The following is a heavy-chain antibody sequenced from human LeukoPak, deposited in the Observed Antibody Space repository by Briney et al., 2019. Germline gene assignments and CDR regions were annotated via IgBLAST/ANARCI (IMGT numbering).Heavy chain of an antibody. V-gene: IGHV3-48*01. CDR3: ARKDIVAEGAFDI. J-gene: IGHJ3*02. Sequence: GGSLRLSCAASGFTFSSYSMNWVRQAPGKGLEWVSYISSSSSTIYYADSVKGRFTISRDNAKNSLYLQMNSLRAEDTAVYYCARKDIVAEGAFDIWGQGTMVTVSS. CDR1: GFTFSSYS. D-gene: IGHD2-15*01. CDR2: ISSSSSTI.